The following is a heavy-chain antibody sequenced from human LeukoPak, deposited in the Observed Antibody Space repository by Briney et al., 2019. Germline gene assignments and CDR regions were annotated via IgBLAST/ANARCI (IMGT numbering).Heavy chain of an antibody. J-gene: IGHJ5*02. V-gene: IGHV3-21*04. CDR2: ISTSSSYI. D-gene: IGHD1-7*01. Sequence: GGSLRLSCAASGFTFNRYNMNWVRQAPGKGLEWVSSISTSSSYIYYADSVRGRFTISRDNSKNTLYLQMNSLRAEDTAVYYCAKGGDNWNYRWFDPWGQGTLVTASS. CDR3: AKGGDNWNYRWFDP. CDR1: GFTFNRYN.